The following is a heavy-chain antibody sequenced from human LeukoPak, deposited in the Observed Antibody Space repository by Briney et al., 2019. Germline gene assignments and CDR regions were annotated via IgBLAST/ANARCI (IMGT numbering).Heavy chain of an antibody. J-gene: IGHJ4*02. D-gene: IGHD3/OR15-3a*01. CDR3: ASGLYGYYFDY. Sequence: SETLSLTCTVSGGXISGYYCSWIRQPPGKGLEWIGYIFYSGTTNYNPSLKSRVAISVDTSKNQFSLNLNSVTAADTAVYYCASGLYGYYFDYWGQGTLVTVSS. V-gene: IGHV4-59*08. CDR1: GGXISGYY. CDR2: IFYSGTT.